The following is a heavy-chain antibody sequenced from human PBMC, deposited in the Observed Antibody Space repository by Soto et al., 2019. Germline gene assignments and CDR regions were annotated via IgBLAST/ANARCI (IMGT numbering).Heavy chain of an antibody. CDR2: INPNSGGT. Sequence: GASVKVSCKASGYTFTGYYMHWVRQAPGQGLEWMGWINPNSGGTNYAQKFQGRVTISRDNSKNTLYLQMNSLRAEDTAVYYCAKDSWVTPHAFDIWGQGTMVTVSS. D-gene: IGHD4-4*01. CDR3: AKDSWVTPHAFDI. V-gene: IGHV1-2*02. CDR1: GYTFTGYY. J-gene: IGHJ3*02.